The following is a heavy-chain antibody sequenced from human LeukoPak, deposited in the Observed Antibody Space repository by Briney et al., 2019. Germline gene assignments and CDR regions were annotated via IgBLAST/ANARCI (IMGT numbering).Heavy chain of an antibody. J-gene: IGHJ6*02. D-gene: IGHD1-26*01. CDR3: ARDLRRGSYYWAYYGMDV. CDR1: GFTFSSYS. V-gene: IGHV3-21*01. CDR2: MSSSSSYI. Sequence: GGSLRLSCAASGFTFSSYSMNWVRQAPGKGLEWVSSMSSSSSYIYYEDSVKGRFTISRDNAKNSLYLQMNRLRAEDTAVYYCARDLRRGSYYWAYYGMDVWGQGTTVTVSS.